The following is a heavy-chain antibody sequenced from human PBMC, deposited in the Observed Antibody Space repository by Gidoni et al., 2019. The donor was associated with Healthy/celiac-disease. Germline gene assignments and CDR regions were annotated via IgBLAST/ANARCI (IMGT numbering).Heavy chain of an antibody. Sequence: EVQLVESGGGLVQPGGSLRLSCAASGFTFSSYSMNWVRQAPGKGLEWVSYISSSSSTIYYADSVKGRFTISRDNAKNSLYLQMNSLRAEDTAVYYCAREPRDGYNYQYYFDYWGQGTLVTVSS. V-gene: IGHV3-48*01. CDR2: ISSSSSTI. CDR3: AREPRDGYNYQYYFDY. J-gene: IGHJ4*02. D-gene: IGHD5-12*01. CDR1: GFTFSSYS.